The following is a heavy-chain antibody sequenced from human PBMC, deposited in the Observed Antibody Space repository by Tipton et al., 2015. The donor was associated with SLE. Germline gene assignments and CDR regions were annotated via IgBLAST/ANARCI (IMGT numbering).Heavy chain of an antibody. D-gene: IGHD5-12*01. Sequence: QLVQSGAEVKKPGSSVKVSCKASGGTFSSYTISWVRQAPGQGLEWMGWINPNSGGTNYAQKFQGWVTMTRDTSISTAYMELSRLRSDDTAVYYCARDRRGYDAFDIWGQGTMVTVSS. J-gene: IGHJ3*02. CDR3: ARDRRGYDAFDI. CDR1: GGTFSSYT. V-gene: IGHV1-2*04. CDR2: INPNSGGT.